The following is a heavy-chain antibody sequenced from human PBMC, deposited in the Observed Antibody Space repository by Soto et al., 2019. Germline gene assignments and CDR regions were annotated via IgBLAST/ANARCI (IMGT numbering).Heavy chain of an antibody. CDR3: ARANILTGYYGVFFDV. CDR1: GGTFSAYY. Sequence: PSETLSLTCAASGGTFSAYYWSWIRQPPGRGLEWIGEINHNGNSNYNPALESRVTISVDTSKNQFSLKLISVTAADTAVYYCARANILTGYYGVFFDVWGRRTLVTVSS. V-gene: IGHV4-34*08. D-gene: IGHD3-9*01. CDR2: INHNGNS. J-gene: IGHJ2*01.